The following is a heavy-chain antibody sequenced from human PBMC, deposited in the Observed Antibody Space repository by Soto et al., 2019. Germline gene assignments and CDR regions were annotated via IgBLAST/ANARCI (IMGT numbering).Heavy chain of an antibody. J-gene: IGHJ5*02. CDR2: VYYNENT. CDR1: GGSISSFTYY. D-gene: IGHD3-10*01. V-gene: IGHV4-39*01. Sequence: SDTLSLTCSVSGGSISSFTYYWGWIRQPPGKGLEWIGTVYYNENTYYNPSLKSRVTITVDTAKNQFSLNLRSVTAADTAMYFCARRERYYGSRGCFDPWGPGTLGTVSS. CDR3: ARRERYYGSRGCFDP.